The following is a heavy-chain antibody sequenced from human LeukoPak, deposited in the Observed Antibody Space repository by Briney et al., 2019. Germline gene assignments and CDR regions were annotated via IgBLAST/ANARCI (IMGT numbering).Heavy chain of an antibody. D-gene: IGHD3-22*01. CDR1: GGSISSSNW. J-gene: IGHJ3*02. CDR2: INHSGST. V-gene: IGHV4-4*02. Sequence: SETLSLTCAVSGGSISSSNWWSWIRQPPGKGLEWIGEINHSGSTNYNPSLKSRVTISVDTSKNQFSLKLSSVTAADTAVYYCARPWTSGSYDAFDIWGQGTMVTVSS. CDR3: ARPWTSGSYDAFDI.